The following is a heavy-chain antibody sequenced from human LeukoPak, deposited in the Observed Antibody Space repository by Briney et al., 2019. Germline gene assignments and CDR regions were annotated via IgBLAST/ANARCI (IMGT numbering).Heavy chain of an antibody. CDR1: GFTFSDYY. CDR2: ISSSGSTI. D-gene: IGHD7-27*01. V-gene: IGHV3-11*01. J-gene: IGHJ4*02. CDR3: AEVLSPGAFDY. Sequence: GGSLRLSCAASGFTFSDYYMSWIRQAPGKGLEWVSYISSSGSTIYYADSVKGRFTISRDNAKNSLYPQMNSLRAEDTAVYYCAEVLSPGAFDYWGQGTLVTVSS.